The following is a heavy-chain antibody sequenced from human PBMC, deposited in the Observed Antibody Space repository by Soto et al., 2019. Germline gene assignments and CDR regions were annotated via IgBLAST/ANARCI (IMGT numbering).Heavy chain of an antibody. V-gene: IGHV3-9*01. D-gene: IGHD3-22*01. CDR1: GFTFDDYA. J-gene: IGHJ3*02. CDR2: ISWNSGSI. Sequence: EVQLVEAGGGLVQPGRSLRLSCAASGFTFDDYAMHWVRRAPGKGLEWVSGISWNSGSIGYADSVKGRFTISRDNAKNSLYLQMTSLRAEDTALYYCAKDIRLSDSSGSYAFDIWGQGTMVTVSS. CDR3: AKDIRLSDSSGSYAFDI.